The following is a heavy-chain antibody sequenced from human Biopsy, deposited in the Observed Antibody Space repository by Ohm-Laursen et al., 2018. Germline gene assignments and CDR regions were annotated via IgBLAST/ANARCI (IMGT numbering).Heavy chain of an antibody. CDR3: ARIFLVGVTPGYGMDV. CDR1: GFTFSPYT. CDR2: ISSSGNFM. V-gene: IGHV3-21*01. D-gene: IGHD1-26*01. Sequence: SLRPSCAASGFTFSPYTMTWVRQAPGKGLEWVSSISSSGNFMYYTDSVKGQFTISRDNAKNSLYLQMNSLRAEDTALYYCARIFLVGVTPGYGMDVWGQGTTVTVSS. J-gene: IGHJ6*02.